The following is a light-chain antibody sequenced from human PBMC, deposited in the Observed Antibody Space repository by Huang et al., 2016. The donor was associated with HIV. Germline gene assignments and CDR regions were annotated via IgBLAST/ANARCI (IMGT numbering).Light chain of an antibody. V-gene: IGKV3-15*01. CDR3: QQYDSWPIT. Sequence: EIVMTQSPATLSVSPGERVTLSCRASQSVSNNLAWYPQKPGQAPRLLVYSASTRATGIPARFSGSGSGTEFTLTISSLQSEHFAVYYCQQYDSWPITFGPGTRVD. CDR1: QSVSNN. CDR2: SAS. J-gene: IGKJ3*01.